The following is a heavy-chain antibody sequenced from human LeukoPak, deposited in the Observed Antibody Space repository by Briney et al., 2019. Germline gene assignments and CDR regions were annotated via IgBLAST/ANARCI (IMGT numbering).Heavy chain of an antibody. V-gene: IGHV3-23*01. CDR2: ISGSGGST. J-gene: IGHJ4*02. D-gene: IGHD6-19*01. CDR3: AKLSAVAGTGPGCFVY. Sequence: PGGSLRLSCAASGFTFSSYAMSWVRQAPGKGLEWVSAISGSGGSTYYADSVKGRFTISRDNSKNTLYLQMNSLRAEDTAVYYCAKLSAVAGTGPGCFVYWGQGTLVTVSS. CDR1: GFTFSSYA.